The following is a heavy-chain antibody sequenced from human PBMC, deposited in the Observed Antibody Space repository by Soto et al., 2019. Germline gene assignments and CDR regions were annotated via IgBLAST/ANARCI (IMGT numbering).Heavy chain of an antibody. D-gene: IGHD3-22*01. V-gene: IGHV4-30-4*08. CDR1: GGSISSGDYY. J-gene: IGHJ4*02. CDR2: IYYSGST. Sequence: PSETLSLTCTVSGGSISSGDYYWSWIRQPPGKGLEWIGYIYYSGSTYYNPSLKSRVTISVDTSKNQFSLKLSSVTAADTAVYYCARDYYDGSGYYPFDYWAQGTLVPVSS. CDR3: ARDYYDGSGYYPFDY.